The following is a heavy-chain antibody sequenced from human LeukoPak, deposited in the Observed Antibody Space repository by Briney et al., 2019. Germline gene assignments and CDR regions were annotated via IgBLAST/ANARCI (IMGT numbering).Heavy chain of an antibody. CDR2: IIPIFGTA. J-gene: IGHJ6*03. Sequence: SVKVSCKASGGTLSSYAFSWMRQAPGQGLEWMGRIIPIFGTANYAQKFQGRVTITTDESTSTAYMELSSLRSEDTAVYYCAREYCSSTSCYFVEYYMDVWGKGTTVTVSS. V-gene: IGHV1-69*05. D-gene: IGHD2-2*01. CDR3: AREYCSSTSCYFVEYYMDV. CDR1: GGTLSSYA.